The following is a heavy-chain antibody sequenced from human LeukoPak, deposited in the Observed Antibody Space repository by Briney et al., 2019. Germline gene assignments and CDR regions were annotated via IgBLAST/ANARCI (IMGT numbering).Heavy chain of an antibody. CDR3: ARAAYCSGGSCYYNYYGMDV. CDR2: INHSGST. Sequence: PSETLSLTCAVYGGSFSGYYWSRIRQPPGKGLEWIGEINHSGSTNYNPSLKSRVTISVDTSKNQFSLKLSSVTAADTAVYYCARAAYCSGGSCYYNYYGMDVWGKGTTVTVSS. V-gene: IGHV4-34*01. CDR1: GGSFSGYY. D-gene: IGHD2-15*01. J-gene: IGHJ6*04.